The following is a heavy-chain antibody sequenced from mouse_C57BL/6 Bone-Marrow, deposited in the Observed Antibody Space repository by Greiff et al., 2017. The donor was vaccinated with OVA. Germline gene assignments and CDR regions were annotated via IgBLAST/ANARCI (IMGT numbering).Heavy chain of an antibody. CDR1: GYTFTNYW. V-gene: IGHV1-63*01. Sequence: QVQLQQSGAELVRPGTSVKMSCKASGYTFTNYWIGWAKQRPGHGLEWIGDIYPGGGYTNYNEKFKGKATLTADKSSSTAYMQFSSLTSEDSAIYYCERHTTVVAKDYFDYWGQGTTLTVSS. D-gene: IGHD1-1*01. CDR3: ERHTTVVAKDYFDY. CDR2: IYPGGGYT. J-gene: IGHJ2*01.